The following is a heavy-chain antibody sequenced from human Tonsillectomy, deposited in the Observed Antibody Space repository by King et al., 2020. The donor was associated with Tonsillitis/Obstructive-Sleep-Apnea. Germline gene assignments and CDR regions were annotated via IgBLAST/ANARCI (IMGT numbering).Heavy chain of an antibody. J-gene: IGHJ6*03. D-gene: IGHD2-2*02. CDR3: ARAGGVVPIAIRGERVYSYYYLDV. CDR2: INTNTGNP. Sequence: QVQLVESGSELKKPGASVKVSCKASGYTFTTYAMNWVRQAPGQGLEWMGWINTNTGNPTYAQGFTGRFVFSLDTSVSTAYLQISSLKAEDTAMYYCARAGGVVPIAIRGERVYSYYYLDVWGKGTTVTVSS. CDR1: GYTFTTYA. V-gene: IGHV7-4-1*02.